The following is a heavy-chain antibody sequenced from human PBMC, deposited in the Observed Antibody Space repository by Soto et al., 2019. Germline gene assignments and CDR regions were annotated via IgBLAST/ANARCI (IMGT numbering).Heavy chain of an antibody. CDR1: GGFLSESY. Sequence: SETLSLTCAVYGGFLSESYWTCIRQPPGKGLEWIGEINHVGGTNYNPSLNSRVTMSVDTSQNQFSLRLISVTAADTAMYFCVRIRYQLPSSVLWLDPWGQGTPVTVSS. CDR2: INHVGGT. CDR3: VRIRYQLPSSVLWLDP. D-gene: IGHD3-16*01. J-gene: IGHJ5*02. V-gene: IGHV4-34*01.